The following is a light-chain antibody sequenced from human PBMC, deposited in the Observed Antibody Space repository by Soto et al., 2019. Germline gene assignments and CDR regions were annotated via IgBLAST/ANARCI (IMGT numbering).Light chain of an antibody. J-gene: IGKJ5*01. V-gene: IGKV1-39*01. CDR1: QDISNY. CDR2: DAS. Sequence: DIQMTQSPSSLSASVGDRVTITCQASQDISNYLNWYQQKPGKAPKLLIYDASSLESGVPSRFSGSGSGTEFTLTISSLQPDDFATYYCQQSYRTPTFGQGTRLEIK. CDR3: QQSYRTPT.